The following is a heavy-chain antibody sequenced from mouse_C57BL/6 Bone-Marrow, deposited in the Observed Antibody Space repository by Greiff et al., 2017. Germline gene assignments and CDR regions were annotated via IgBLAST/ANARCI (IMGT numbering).Heavy chain of an antibody. CDR2: ISYDGSN. V-gene: IGHV3-6*01. CDR1: GYSITSGYY. CDR3: ARCDLGYYYGSWYFDV. Sequence: ESGPGLVKPSQSLSLTCSVTGYSITSGYYWNWIRQFPGNKLQWMGYISYDGSNNYNPSLKNRISITRDTSKNQFFLKLNSVTTEDTATYYCARCDLGYYYGSWYFDVWGTGTTVTVSS. J-gene: IGHJ1*03. D-gene: IGHD1-1*01.